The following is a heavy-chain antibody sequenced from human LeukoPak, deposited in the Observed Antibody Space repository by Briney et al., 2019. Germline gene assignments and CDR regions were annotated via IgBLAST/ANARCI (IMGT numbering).Heavy chain of an antibody. Sequence: SQTLSLTCALSGDSVSSNSAAWNWIRQSPSSGLEWLVRTYYRAKWYNDYAVSVKSRITINPDTSKNQFSLQLNSVTHEDTAVYYCARDLTMVRGVIIDAFDIWGQGTMVTVSS. D-gene: IGHD3-10*01. CDR2: TYYRAKWYN. CDR1: GDSVSSNSAA. J-gene: IGHJ3*02. CDR3: ARDLTMVRGVIIDAFDI. V-gene: IGHV6-1*01.